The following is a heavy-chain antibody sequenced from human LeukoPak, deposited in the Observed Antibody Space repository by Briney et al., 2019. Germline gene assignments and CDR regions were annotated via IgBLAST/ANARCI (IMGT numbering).Heavy chain of an antibody. V-gene: IGHV4-59*01. CDR2: IYYSGST. CDR3: ARGGSNTYYDFWSGYTLVHYFDY. Sequence: TSETLSLTCTVSGGSISSYYWSWIRQPPGKGLEWIGYIYYSGSTTYNPSLKSRVTISVDTSKNQFSLKLSSVTAADTAVYYCARGGSNTYYDFWSGYTLVHYFDYWGQGTLVTVSS. CDR1: GGSISSYY. J-gene: IGHJ4*02. D-gene: IGHD3-3*01.